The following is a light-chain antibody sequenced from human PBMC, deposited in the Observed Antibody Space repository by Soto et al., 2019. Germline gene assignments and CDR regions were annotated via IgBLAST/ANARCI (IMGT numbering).Light chain of an antibody. CDR3: AAWDGGLSRPL. J-gene: IGLJ3*02. Sequence: QSVLTQPPSASGTPGQRVTISCSGSSSNIGNNHVYWYQQLAGTAPKLLMSETNQRPSGVPNRFTASKYGSSASLAINGLRSEDEAAYYCAAWDGGLSRPLFGGGTKLTVL. CDR1: SSNIGNNH. CDR2: ETN. V-gene: IGLV1-47*01.